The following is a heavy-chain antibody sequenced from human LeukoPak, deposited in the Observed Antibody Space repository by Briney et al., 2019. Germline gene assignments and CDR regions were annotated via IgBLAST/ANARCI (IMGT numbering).Heavy chain of an antibody. CDR1: GGSISSYY. J-gene: IGHJ4*02. D-gene: IGHD3-10*01. CDR3: ARAPMVRGVSFDY. Sequence: SETLSLTCTVSGGSISSYYWSWIRQPPGKGLEWIGYIYYSGSTNYNPSLESRVTISVDTSKNQFSLKLSSVTAADTAVYYCARAPMVRGVSFDYWGQGTLVTVSS. V-gene: IGHV4-59*12. CDR2: IYYSGST.